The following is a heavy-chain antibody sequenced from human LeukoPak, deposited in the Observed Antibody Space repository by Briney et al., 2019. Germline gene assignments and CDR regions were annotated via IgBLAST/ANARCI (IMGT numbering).Heavy chain of an antibody. D-gene: IGHD2-21*02. CDR2: ISGSGGST. V-gene: IGHV3-23*01. Sequence: SGGSLRLSCAPSGFTFSNFWMSWVRQAPGKGLEWVSAISGSGGSTYYADSVKGRFTISRDNSKNTLYLQMNSLRAEDTAVYYCAKAQILVTELFFDYWGQGTLVTVSS. CDR3: AKAQILVTELFFDY. J-gene: IGHJ4*02. CDR1: GFTFSNFW.